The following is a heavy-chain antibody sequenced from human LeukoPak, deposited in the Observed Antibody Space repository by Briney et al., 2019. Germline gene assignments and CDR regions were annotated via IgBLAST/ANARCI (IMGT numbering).Heavy chain of an antibody. CDR1: GYSISSGYY. J-gene: IGHJ5*02. CDR2: NYYSGST. Sequence: PSETLSLTCTVTGYSISSGYYWSWIRPPPGKGLEWIGNNYYSGSTNYNPSLKSRVTIAVDTSKNQISLKLSSVTAADTAVYYCARVELRYFGLIRLGWCDPWGQGTLVTVSS. V-gene: IGHV4-61*01. D-gene: IGHD3-9*01. CDR3: ARVELRYFGLIRLGWCDP.